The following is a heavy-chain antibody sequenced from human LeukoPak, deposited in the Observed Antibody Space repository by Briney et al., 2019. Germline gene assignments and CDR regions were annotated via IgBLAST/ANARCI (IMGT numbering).Heavy chain of an antibody. J-gene: IGHJ4*02. CDR2: ISGSGGST. Sequence: GGSLRLSCAASGFTFTSCAMSWVPQAPGKGLEWWSAISGSGGSTYYADSVKGRFTISRDNSQNTLYLQMNSLRAEDTAEYYCAKGETEAGTLTHGYCGQGTLVTVSS. V-gene: IGHV3-23*01. CDR3: AKGETEAGTLTHGY. D-gene: IGHD1-7*01. CDR1: GFTFTSCA.